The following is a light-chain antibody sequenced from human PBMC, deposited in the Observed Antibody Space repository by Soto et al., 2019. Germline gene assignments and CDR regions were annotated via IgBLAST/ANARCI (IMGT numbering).Light chain of an antibody. V-gene: IGLV1-44*01. CDR3: AAWDDSLNGVL. J-gene: IGLJ2*01. Sequence: QSVLTQPPSASGTPGQSVTISCSGSSSNIGSNTVNWYQHLPGTAPKLLIYSHNQRPSGVPDRFSGSKSGTSASLAISGLQSEDEADYYCAAWDDSLNGVLFGGGTKLTVL. CDR1: SSNIGSNT. CDR2: SHN.